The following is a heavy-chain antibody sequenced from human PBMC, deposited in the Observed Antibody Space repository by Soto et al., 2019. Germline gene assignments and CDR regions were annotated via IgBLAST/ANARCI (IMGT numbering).Heavy chain of an antibody. CDR1: GYTFTGYY. V-gene: IGHV1-2*04. D-gene: IGHD3-16*01. CDR3: ARVEKKGDCLSPDAFDI. J-gene: IGHJ3*02. CDR2: INPNSGGT. Sequence: ASVKVSCKASGYTFTGYYMHWVRQAPGQGLEWMGWINPNSGGTNYAQKFQGWVTMTRDTSISTAYMELSRLSADDTAVYYCARVEKKGDCLSPDAFDIWGQGTMVTVSS.